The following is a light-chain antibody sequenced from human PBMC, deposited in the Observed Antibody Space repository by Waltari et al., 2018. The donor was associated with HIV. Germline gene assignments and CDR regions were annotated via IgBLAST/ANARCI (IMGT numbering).Light chain of an antibody. Sequence: QAVLTQPPSAPGTPGQRITISCSGSSSNIGRDAVNWYQQLPGTAPKLLIYNNNQRPSGVPDRFSASKSGTSASLAISGLQSEDEADYYCATWDHRLNGWVFGGGTKLTV. CDR3: ATWDHRLNGWV. CDR1: SSNIGRDA. CDR2: NNN. V-gene: IGLV1-44*01. J-gene: IGLJ3*02.